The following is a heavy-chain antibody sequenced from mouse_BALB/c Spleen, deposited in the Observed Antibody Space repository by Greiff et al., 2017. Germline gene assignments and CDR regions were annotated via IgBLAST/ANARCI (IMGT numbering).Heavy chain of an antibody. J-gene: IGHJ4*01. CDR2: ISTYYGNT. CDR1: GYTFTDYA. V-gene: IGHV1-67*01. CDR3: ARDYGPLYAMDY. D-gene: IGHD1-2*01. Sequence: QVHVKQSGPELVRPGVSVKISCKGSGYTFTDYAMHWVKQSHAKSLEWIGVISTYYGNTNYNQKFKGKATMTVDKSSSTAYMELARLTSEDSAIYYCARDYGPLYAMDYWGQGTSVTVSS.